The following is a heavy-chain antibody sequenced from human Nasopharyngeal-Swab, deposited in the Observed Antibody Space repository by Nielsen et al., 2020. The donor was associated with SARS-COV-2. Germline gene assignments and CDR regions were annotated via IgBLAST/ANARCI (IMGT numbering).Heavy chain of an antibody. CDR3: ARERGRGGIWNYYYYYMDV. V-gene: IGHV4-39*07. D-gene: IGHD3-10*01. CDR2: IYYSGST. J-gene: IGHJ6*03. Sequence: WIRQPPGMGLEWIGSIYYSGSTYYNPSLKSRVTISVDTSKNQFSLKLSSVTAADTAVYYCARERGRGGIWNYYYYYMDVWSKGTTVTVSS.